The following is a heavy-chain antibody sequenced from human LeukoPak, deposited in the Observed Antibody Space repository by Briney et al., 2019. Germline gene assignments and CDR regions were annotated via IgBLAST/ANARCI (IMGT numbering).Heavy chain of an antibody. CDR3: TRGGDYGDYSLDY. V-gene: IGHV3-49*03. CDR2: IRSKAYGGTP. CDR1: GFTFGDYA. D-gene: IGHD4-17*01. Sequence: GGSLRLSCTASGFTFGDYAMSWFRQAPGKGLNWVGFIRSKAYGGTPEYAASVKGRFTISRDDSKSIAYLQMNSLKTEDTAVYYCTRGGDYGDYSLDYWGQGTLVTVSS. J-gene: IGHJ4*02.